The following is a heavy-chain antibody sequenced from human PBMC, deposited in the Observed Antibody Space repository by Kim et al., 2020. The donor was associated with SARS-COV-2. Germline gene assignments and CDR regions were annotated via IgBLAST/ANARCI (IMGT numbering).Heavy chain of an antibody. V-gene: IGHV1-18*01. J-gene: IGHJ4*02. D-gene: IGHD5-18*01. Sequence: QKLQGRVTMTTDTSTSTAYMELRSLRSDDTAVYYCARDKRGYSYGYPVDYWGQGTLVTVSS. CDR3: ARDKRGYSYGYPVDY.